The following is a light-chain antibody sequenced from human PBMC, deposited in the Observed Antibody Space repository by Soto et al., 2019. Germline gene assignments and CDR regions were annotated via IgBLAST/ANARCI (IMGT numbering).Light chain of an antibody. CDR3: SSYTTSNTRQIV. CDR1: SSDVGGYNY. V-gene: IGLV2-14*03. CDR2: DVT. Sequence: SALTQPGSVSGSPGQSITISCTGTSSDVGGYNYVSWYQHHPGKAPKLIIYDVTNRPSGVSNPFSGSKSGNTASLTISGLQPEDEADYYCSSYTTSNTRQIVFGTG. J-gene: IGLJ1*01.